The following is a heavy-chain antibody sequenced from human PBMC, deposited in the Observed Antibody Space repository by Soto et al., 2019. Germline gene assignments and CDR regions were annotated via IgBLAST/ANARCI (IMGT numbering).Heavy chain of an antibody. V-gene: IGHV3-74*01. CDR2: LNEDGSFT. J-gene: IGHJ6*02. D-gene: IGHD2-15*01. Sequence: GLVWVSRLNEDGSFTTYAHSVKGRFTIYRDNAKKTLYLQMNSMRADDTAVYYCTKDRALMKQTPYGMDVWGQGTTVTSP. CDR3: TKDRALMKQTPYGMDV.